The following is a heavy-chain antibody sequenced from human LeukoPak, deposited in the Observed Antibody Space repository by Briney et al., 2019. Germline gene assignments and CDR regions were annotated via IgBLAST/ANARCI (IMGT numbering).Heavy chain of an antibody. CDR3: ATPGLIYYYGMDV. CDR2: IYSGGST. D-gene: IGHD2-8*01. CDR1: GFTVSSNY. V-gene: IGHV3-66*01. Sequence: GGSLRLSCAASGFTVSSNYMSWVRQAPGKGLEWVSVIYSGGSTYYADSVKGRFTISRDNSKNTLYLQMNSLRAEDTAVYYCATPGLIYYYGMDVWGQGTTVTVSS. J-gene: IGHJ6*02.